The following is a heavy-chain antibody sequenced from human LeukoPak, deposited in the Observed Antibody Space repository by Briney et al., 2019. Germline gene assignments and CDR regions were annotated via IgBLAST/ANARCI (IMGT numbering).Heavy chain of an antibody. CDR2: IHYSGST. CDR3: TRHHDYGDKIDY. CDR1: GGSSASHY. Sequence: KASETLSLTCTVSGGSSASHYWAWLRQPPGKGLEWIGSIHYSGSTYYSPSLKSRLTISGDTSKSQFSLKLTFVTAAYTAVYYCTRHHDYGDKIDYWGQGTLVTVSS. D-gene: IGHD4-23*01. J-gene: IGHJ4*02. V-gene: IGHV4-39*01.